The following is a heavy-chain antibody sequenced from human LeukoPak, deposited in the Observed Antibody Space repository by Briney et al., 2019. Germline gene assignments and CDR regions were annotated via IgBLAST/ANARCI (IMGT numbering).Heavy chain of an antibody. CDR3: ATVPYRHMIVVNYFDY. V-gene: IGHV1-24*01. CDR1: GYTLTELS. D-gene: IGHD3-22*01. J-gene: IGHJ4*02. CDR2: FDPEDGET. Sequence: ASVKVSCKVSGYTLTELSMHWVRQAPGKGIEWMGGFDPEDGETIYAQKFQGRVTMTEDTSTDTAYMELSSLRSEDTAVYYCATVPYRHMIVVNYFDYWGQGTLVTVSS.